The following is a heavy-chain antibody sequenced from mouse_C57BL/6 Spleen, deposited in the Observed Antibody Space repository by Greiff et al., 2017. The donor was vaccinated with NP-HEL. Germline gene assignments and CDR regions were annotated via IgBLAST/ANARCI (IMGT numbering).Heavy chain of an antibody. J-gene: IGHJ2*01. Sequence: DVKLVESGGGLVKPGGSLKLSCAASGFTFSSYAMSWVRQTPEKRLEWVATISDGGSYTYYPDNVKGRFTISRDNAKNNLYLQMSHLKSEDTAMYYCARGGNYGDYFDYWGQGTTLTVSS. V-gene: IGHV5-4*03. D-gene: IGHD2-1*01. CDR1: GFTFSSYA. CDR3: ARGGNYGDYFDY. CDR2: ISDGGSYT.